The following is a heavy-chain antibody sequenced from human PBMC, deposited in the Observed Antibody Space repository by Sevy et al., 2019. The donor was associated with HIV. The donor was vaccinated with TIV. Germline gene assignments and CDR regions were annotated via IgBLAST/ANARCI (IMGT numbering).Heavy chain of an antibody. D-gene: IGHD3-22*01. CDR3: ATTKDYYDSSAYPVDY. J-gene: IGHJ4*02. CDR2: FDPEDDER. CDR1: GYTLTASA. Sequence: ASVKVSCKVSGYTLTASAMHWVRQAPGKGLEWMGTFDPEDDERIYAQKFQGRVSMTEDTSADTAYMELSSLRSEDTAIYYCATTKDYYDSSAYPVDYWGQGTLVTVSS. V-gene: IGHV1-24*01.